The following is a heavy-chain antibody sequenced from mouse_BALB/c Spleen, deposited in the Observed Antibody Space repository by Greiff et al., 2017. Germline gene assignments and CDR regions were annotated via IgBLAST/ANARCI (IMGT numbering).Heavy chain of an antibody. J-gene: IGHJ2*01. CDR2: ISSGGSYT. V-gene: IGHV5-6*01. CDR3: ARRSGNNFDY. CDR1: GFTFSSYG. Sequence: EVQGVESGGDLVKPGGSLKLSCAASGFTFSSYGMSWVRQTPDKRLEWVATISSGGSYTYYPDSVKGRFTISRDNAKNTLYLQMSSLKSEDTAMYYCARRSGNNFDYWGQGTTLTVSA. D-gene: IGHD1-3*01.